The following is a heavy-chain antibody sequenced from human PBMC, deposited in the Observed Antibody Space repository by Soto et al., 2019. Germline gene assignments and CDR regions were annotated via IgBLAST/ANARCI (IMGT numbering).Heavy chain of an antibody. V-gene: IGHV3-30*03. CDR1: GFPFSSYG. J-gene: IGHJ4*02. CDR3: AGGQYYLDY. D-gene: IGHD2-15*01. Sequence: QVQLVESGGGVVQPGRSLRLSCAASGFPFSSYGMHWVRQAPGKGLEWVAHISYDGSNKHYTDSVKGRFTISRDNFKNMLYLQMSSQRAEDTAVYYCAGGQYYLDYCGQGTRVSVSS. CDR2: ISYDGSNK.